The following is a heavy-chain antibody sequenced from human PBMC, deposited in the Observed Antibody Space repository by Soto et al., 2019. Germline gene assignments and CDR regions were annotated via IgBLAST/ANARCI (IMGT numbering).Heavy chain of an antibody. Sequence: QVQLQASGPGRVKPAETLSLTCAVSGDSITSDWWWTWVRQSPGKGLEWIGEVHHRRSTNYNPSLRSRIIISVDTSKHQFSLILTSVTAADTALYYCVRGGHWQVASWGQGALVIVS. CDR3: VRGGHWQVAS. J-gene: IGHJ5*01. D-gene: IGHD1-26*01. CDR1: GDSITSDWW. V-gene: IGHV4-4*02. CDR2: VHHRRST.